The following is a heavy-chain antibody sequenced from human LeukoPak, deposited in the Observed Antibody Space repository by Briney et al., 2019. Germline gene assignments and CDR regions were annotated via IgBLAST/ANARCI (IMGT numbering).Heavy chain of an antibody. Sequence: ASVKVSCKASGGTFSSYAISWVRQAPGQGLEWMGGIIPIFGTANYAQKFQGRVTITADESTSPAYMALSSLRSEDTAVYYCARGGITMIVVARDWFDPWGQGTLVTVSS. D-gene: IGHD3-22*01. CDR2: IIPIFGTA. CDR1: GGTFSSYA. CDR3: ARGGITMIVVARDWFDP. J-gene: IGHJ5*02. V-gene: IGHV1-69*13.